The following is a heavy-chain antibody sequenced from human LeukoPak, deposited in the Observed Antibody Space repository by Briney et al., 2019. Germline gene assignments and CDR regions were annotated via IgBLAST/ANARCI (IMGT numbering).Heavy chain of an antibody. J-gene: IGHJ6*04. CDR2: VSYSGTT. CDR3: ARETPAVRNNCFDP. CDR1: GGSISSSTYC. Sequence: SETLSLTCTVSGGSISSSTYCWGWVRQPPGKGLEWIGSVSYSGTTYYNTSLRSRVTISIDTSRNQFSLKLTSVTAADTAVYYCARETPAVRNNCFDPWGKGTTVTVSS. D-gene: IGHD1-1*01. V-gene: IGHV4-39*02.